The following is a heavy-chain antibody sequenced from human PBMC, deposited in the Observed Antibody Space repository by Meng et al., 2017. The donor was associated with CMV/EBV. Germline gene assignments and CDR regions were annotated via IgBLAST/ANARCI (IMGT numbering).Heavy chain of an antibody. J-gene: IGHJ3*02. Sequence: GESLKISCPASGFTFSSYSMNWVRQAPGKGLEWVSSISSSSSYIYYADSVKGRFTTSRDNAKNSLYLQMNSLRAEDTAVYYCARDLQLFRSSWHPVDIWGQGTMVTVSS. D-gene: IGHD6-13*01. CDR1: GFTFSSYS. CDR3: ARDLQLFRSSWHPVDI. V-gene: IGHV3-21*01. CDR2: ISSSSSYI.